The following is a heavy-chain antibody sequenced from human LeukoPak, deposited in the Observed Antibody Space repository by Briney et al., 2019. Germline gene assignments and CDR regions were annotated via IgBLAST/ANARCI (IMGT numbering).Heavy chain of an antibody. Sequence: SETLSLTCTVSGGSIISSTYYWGWVRQPPGKGLEWIGSISYSGNTYYNPSLKSRVTISVDTSKNQFFLRLSSVTAADTAVYYCARAEPPSYYYDSSGYYLDYWGQGTLVTVSS. J-gene: IGHJ4*02. CDR2: ISYSGNT. CDR3: ARAEPPSYYYDSSGYYLDY. V-gene: IGHV4-39*07. CDR1: GGSIISSTYY. D-gene: IGHD3-22*01.